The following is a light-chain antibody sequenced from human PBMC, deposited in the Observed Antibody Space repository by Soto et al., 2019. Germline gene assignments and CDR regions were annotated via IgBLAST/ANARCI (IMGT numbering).Light chain of an antibody. CDR2: DST. J-gene: IGLJ3*02. V-gene: IGLV1-40*01. CDR1: SSNIGANYD. Sequence: QSVLTQPPSVSGAPGQRVTISCTGSSSNIGANYDVHWYQQLPGTAPKLLISDSTDRPSGVPDRFSGSKSGTSASLAITGLQAEDKADYYCQSFDSILTAWVFGGGTKLTVL. CDR3: QSFDSILTAWV.